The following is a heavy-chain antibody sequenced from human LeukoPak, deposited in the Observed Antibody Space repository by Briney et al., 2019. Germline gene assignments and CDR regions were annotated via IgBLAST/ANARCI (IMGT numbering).Heavy chain of an antibody. CDR1: GGSISSDY. CDR3: ATRGY. V-gene: IGHV4-59*08. D-gene: IGHD3-10*01. CDR2: IYNSGSN. Sequence: SETLSLTCTVSGGSISSDYWQWIRQPPGKGLEWVGYIYNSGSNTYNPSLKRRVTISIDTSKNQFSLKLTSVTAVDTAVYYCATRGYWGQGTLVTVSS. J-gene: IGHJ4*02.